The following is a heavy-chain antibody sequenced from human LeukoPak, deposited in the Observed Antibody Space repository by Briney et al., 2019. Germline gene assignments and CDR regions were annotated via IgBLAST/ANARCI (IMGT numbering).Heavy chain of an antibody. Sequence: GESLQISCKGSGYFFTSYWIGWVRQLPRKGLEWMGITYPGDSDTSYSPSFQGQVTISADKSISTAYLQWSSLKASDTATYYCARHGQQLYIGNWGQGTLVTVSS. CDR1: GYFFTSYW. CDR2: TYPGDSDT. CDR3: ARHGQQLYIGN. D-gene: IGHD6-13*01. J-gene: IGHJ4*02. V-gene: IGHV5-51*01.